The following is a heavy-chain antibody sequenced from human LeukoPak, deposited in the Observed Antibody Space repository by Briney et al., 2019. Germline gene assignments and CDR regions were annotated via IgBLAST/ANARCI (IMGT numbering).Heavy chain of an antibody. Sequence: PGGSLRLSCAASGFTISSYWMHWVCQAPGKGLVWVARTNPDGSYTSYADSVKGRFTVSRDNAKNTLYLQMNSLRAEDTAIYYCVRGQGAHDNWFDPWGQGTLVTVAS. CDR2: TNPDGSYT. D-gene: IGHD4/OR15-4a*01. V-gene: IGHV3-74*01. CDR1: GFTISSYW. J-gene: IGHJ5*02. CDR3: VRGQGAHDNWFDP.